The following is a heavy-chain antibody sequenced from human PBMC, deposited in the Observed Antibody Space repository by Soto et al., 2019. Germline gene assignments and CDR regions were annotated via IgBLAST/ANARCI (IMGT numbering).Heavy chain of an antibody. V-gene: IGHV1-69*13. D-gene: IGHD2-15*01. J-gene: IGHJ6*02. Sequence: KTPWASVKVSCKASGGTFSSYAISWVRQAPGQGLEWMGGIIPIFGTANYAQKFQGRVTITADESTSTAYMELSSLRSEDTAVYYCATPVVVAATVGVSYYYYYGMDVWGQGTTVTVSS. CDR1: GGTFSSYA. CDR3: ATPVVVAATVGVSYYYYYGMDV. CDR2: IIPIFGTA.